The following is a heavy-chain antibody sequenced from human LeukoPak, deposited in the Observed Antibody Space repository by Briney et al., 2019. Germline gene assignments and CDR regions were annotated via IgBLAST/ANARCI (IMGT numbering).Heavy chain of an antibody. J-gene: IGHJ4*02. CDR3: ARDLYYYGSGSLADY. D-gene: IGHD3-10*01. V-gene: IGHV4-4*07. Sequence: PSETLSLNCTVSGVSISSYYWSWIRQPAGKGLEWIGRIYTSGSTNYNPSLKSRVTMSVDTSKNQFSLKLSSVTAADTAVYYCARDLYYYGSGSLADYWGQGTLVTVSS. CDR1: GVSISSYY. CDR2: IYTSGST.